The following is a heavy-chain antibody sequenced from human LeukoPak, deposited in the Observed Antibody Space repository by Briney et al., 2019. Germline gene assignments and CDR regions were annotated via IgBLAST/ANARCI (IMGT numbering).Heavy chain of an antibody. CDR1: GYTFTSYD. Sequence: ASVKVSCKASGYTFTSYDINWVRQAPGQGLEWMGWINTNTGNPTYAQGFTGRFVFSLDTSVSTAYLQISSLKAEDTAVYYCARGSLSSGWSFDYWGQGTLVTVSS. V-gene: IGHV7-4-1*02. D-gene: IGHD6-19*01. CDR3: ARGSLSSGWSFDY. CDR2: INTNTGNP. J-gene: IGHJ4*02.